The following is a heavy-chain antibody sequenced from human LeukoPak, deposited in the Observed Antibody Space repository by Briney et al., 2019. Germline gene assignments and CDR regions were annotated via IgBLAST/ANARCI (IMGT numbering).Heavy chain of an antibody. CDR2: SRSSSPSM. CDR3: ARDADAFDI. CDR1: GFTFSNYG. Sequence: GGSLRLSCAGSGFTFSNYGTNWVRQAPGKGLEWVSYSRSSSPSMYYADSVKGRFTISRDNAKNSLYLQMNSLRAEDTAVYYCARDADAFDIWGQGTMVTVSS. V-gene: IGHV3-21*05. J-gene: IGHJ3*02.